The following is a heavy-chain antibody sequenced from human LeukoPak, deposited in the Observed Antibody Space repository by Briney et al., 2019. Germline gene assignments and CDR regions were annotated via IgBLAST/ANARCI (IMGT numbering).Heavy chain of an antibody. CDR2: IYYSGST. Sequence: SETLSLTCTVSGGSISSYYWSWIRQPPGKGLEWIGYIYYSGSTNYNPSFKSRVTISVDTSKNQFSLKLSSVTAADTAVYYCASLYSSGWYLDYWGQGTLVTVSS. CDR3: ASLYSSGWYLDY. CDR1: GGSISSYY. J-gene: IGHJ4*02. D-gene: IGHD6-19*01. V-gene: IGHV4-59*01.